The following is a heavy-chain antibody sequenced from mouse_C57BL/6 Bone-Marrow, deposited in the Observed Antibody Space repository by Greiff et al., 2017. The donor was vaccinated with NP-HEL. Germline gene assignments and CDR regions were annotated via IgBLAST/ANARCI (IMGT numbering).Heavy chain of an antibody. D-gene: IGHD1-1*01. CDR1: GYTFTSYW. CDR3: ARGDGSSSYAMDY. J-gene: IGHJ4*01. CDR2: IHPNSGST. V-gene: IGHV1-64*01. Sequence: VQLQQPGAELVKPGASVKLSCKVSGYTFTSYWMHWVKQRPGQGLEWIGMIHPNSGSTNYNEKFKSKATLTVDKSSSTAYMQLSSLTSEDSAVYYCARGDGSSSYAMDYWGQGTSVTVSS.